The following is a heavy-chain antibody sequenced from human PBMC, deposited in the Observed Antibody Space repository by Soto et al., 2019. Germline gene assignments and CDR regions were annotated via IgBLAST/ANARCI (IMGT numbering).Heavy chain of an antibody. Sequence: QLQLQESGPGLVKPSETLSLTCTVSGGSISSSSYYWGWIRQPPGKGLEWIGSIYYSGSTYYNPSLKSRVTISVDTSKNQFSLKLSSVTAADTAVYYCASYYDSSVEPPYNWFDPWGQGTLVTVSS. D-gene: IGHD3-22*01. CDR2: IYYSGST. CDR3: ASYYDSSVEPPYNWFDP. J-gene: IGHJ5*02. CDR1: GGSISSSSYY. V-gene: IGHV4-39*01.